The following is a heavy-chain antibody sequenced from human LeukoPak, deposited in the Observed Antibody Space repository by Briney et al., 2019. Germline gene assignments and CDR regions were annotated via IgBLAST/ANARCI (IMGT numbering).Heavy chain of an antibody. CDR1: GFTFSSYA. D-gene: IGHD3-16*01. V-gene: IGHV3-30-3*01. J-gene: IGHJ4*02. CDR3: ARGRVRGGNYFDY. Sequence: PGRSLRLSCAASGFTFSSYAMHWVRQAPGKGPEWVAVISYDGSNKYYADSVKGRFTISRDNSKNTLYLQMNSLRAEDTAVYYCARGRVRGGNYFDYWGQGTLVTVSS. CDR2: ISYDGSNK.